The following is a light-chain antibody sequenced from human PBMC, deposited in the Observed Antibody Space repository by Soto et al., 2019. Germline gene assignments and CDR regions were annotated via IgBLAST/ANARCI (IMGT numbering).Light chain of an antibody. Sequence: QSALTQPASVSGSPGQSITISCTGTSSDVGGYNYVSWYQQHPGKAPKLIIYAVSKRPSGVSNRFSGSKSGNTASLTISGLQSEDEAYYYCSSYTRYSPYVFGTGTKLTVL. J-gene: IGLJ1*01. CDR2: AVS. CDR1: SSDVGGYNY. V-gene: IGLV2-14*01. CDR3: SSYTRYSPYV.